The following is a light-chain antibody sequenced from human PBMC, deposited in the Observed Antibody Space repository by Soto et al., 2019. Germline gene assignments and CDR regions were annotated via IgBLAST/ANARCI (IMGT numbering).Light chain of an antibody. CDR1: QSITRD. J-gene: IGKJ5*01. Sequence: ERVITQSPVTLSVSTGERATLSCRASQSITRDLAWYQHKRGQAPRLLIHGASNRAAGIPARFSGSGSGTEFTLTISSLQSEDFAVYYCQQYNYWPQTFGQGTRLEIK. CDR2: GAS. V-gene: IGKV3-15*01. CDR3: QQYNYWPQT.